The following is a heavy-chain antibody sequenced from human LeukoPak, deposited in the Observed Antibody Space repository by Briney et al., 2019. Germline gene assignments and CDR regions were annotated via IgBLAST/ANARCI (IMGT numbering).Heavy chain of an antibody. CDR3: ARETYYDYVWGSYRYAFDI. D-gene: IGHD3-16*02. CDR2: INPSGGST. V-gene: IGHV1-46*01. Sequence: ASVKVSCKASGYTFTSYAMNWVRQAPGQGLEWMGIINPSGGSTSYAQKFQGRVTMTRDMSTSTVYMELSSLRSEDTAVYYCARETYYDYVWGSYRYAFDIWGQGTMVTVSS. CDR1: GYTFTSYA. J-gene: IGHJ3*02.